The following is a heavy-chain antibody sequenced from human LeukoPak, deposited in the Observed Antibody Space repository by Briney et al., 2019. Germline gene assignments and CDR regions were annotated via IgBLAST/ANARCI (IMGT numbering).Heavy chain of an antibody. Sequence: GGSLRLSCAASGFTLSSYSMNWVRQAPGKGLEWVSCITRSSIYIYYADSVKGRFTISRDNAKNSLYLQMNSLRAEDTAVYYCAREGITISLDAFDIWGQGTMVTVSS. J-gene: IGHJ3*02. CDR3: AREGITISLDAFDI. CDR1: GFTLSSYS. V-gene: IGHV3-21*01. CDR2: ITRSSIYI. D-gene: IGHD3-10*01.